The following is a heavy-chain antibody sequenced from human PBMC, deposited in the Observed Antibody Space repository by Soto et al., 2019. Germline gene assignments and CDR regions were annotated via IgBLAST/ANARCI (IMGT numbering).Heavy chain of an antibody. V-gene: IGHV1-18*01. CDR1: GYTFTSYG. CDR2: ISAYNGNT. CDR3: ARDTEITMVRFYYYYGMDV. Sequence: QVQLVQSGAEVKKPGASVKVSCKASGYTFTSYGISWVRQAPGQGLEWMGWISAYNGNTNYAQKLQGRVTMTTDTSTSTADMELRSLRSDDTAVYYCARDTEITMVRFYYYYGMDVWGQGTTVTVSS. D-gene: IGHD3-10*01. J-gene: IGHJ6*02.